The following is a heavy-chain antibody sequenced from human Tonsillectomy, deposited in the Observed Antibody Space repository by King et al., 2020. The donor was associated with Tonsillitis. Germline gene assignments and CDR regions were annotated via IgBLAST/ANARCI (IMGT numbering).Heavy chain of an antibody. CDR3: ASGTYYDFWSGYLRDFDY. CDR1: GFTFSNYW. Sequence: VQLVESGGGLVQPGGSLRLSCAASGFTFSNYWMSWVRQAPGKGLEWVANIKQDGSEKYYVDSVKGRFTISRDNAKNALYLERNSLRAEDTAVYYCASGTYYDFWSGYLRDFDYWGQGTLVTVSS. CDR2: IKQDGSEK. J-gene: IGHJ4*02. D-gene: IGHD3-3*01. V-gene: IGHV3-7*02.